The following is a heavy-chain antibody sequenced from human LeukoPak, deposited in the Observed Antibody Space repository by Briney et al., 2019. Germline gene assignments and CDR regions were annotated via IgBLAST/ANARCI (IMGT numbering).Heavy chain of an antibody. J-gene: IGHJ4*02. CDR3: ARVGRTALGEPFDY. V-gene: IGHV1-2*02. Sequence: ASVKVSCKASGYTFTDYYMHWVRQAPGQGLEWMGWINPNSGGTSYAQKFQGRITMTRDTSISTAYMELSRLRSDDTAVYYCARVGRTALGEPFDYWGQGTLVTVSS. CDR2: INPNSGGT. CDR1: GYTFTDYY. D-gene: IGHD1-26*01.